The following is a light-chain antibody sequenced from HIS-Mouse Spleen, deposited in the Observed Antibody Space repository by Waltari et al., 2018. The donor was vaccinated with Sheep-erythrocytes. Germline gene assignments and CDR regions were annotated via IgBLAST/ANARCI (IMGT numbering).Light chain of an antibody. CDR3: QQYNNWPET. Sequence: EIVMTQSPATLSVSPGERATLSCRASQSVSSNLAWYPQKPGQAPRLLIYGASTRATGTPARFSGSGSGTEFTLTISSMQSEDFAVYYCQQYNNWPETFGQGTKVEIK. CDR1: QSVSSN. J-gene: IGKJ1*01. V-gene: IGKV3-15*01. CDR2: GAS.